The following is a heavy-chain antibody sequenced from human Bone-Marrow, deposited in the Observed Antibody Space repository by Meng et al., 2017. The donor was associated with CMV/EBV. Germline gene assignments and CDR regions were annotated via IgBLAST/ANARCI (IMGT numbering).Heavy chain of an antibody. V-gene: IGHV2-5*01. D-gene: IGHD2-2*01. J-gene: IGHJ4*02. CDR3: AHRGSTSGYSY. CDR2: IYWNDDK. Sequence: SGSTLGKTTQTLTVTCTFSGFSLSTSGVGVGWIRQPPGKALEWLALIYWNDDKRYSPSLKSRLTITKDTSKNQVVLTMTNMDPVDTATYYCAHRGSTSGYSYWGQGTLVTVSS. CDR1: GFSLSTSGVG.